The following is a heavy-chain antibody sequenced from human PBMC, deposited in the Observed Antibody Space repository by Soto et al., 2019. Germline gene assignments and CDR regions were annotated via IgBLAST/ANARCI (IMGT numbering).Heavy chain of an antibody. V-gene: IGHV4-59*01. CDR2: IFYAGNT. Sequence: PSETLSLTCTVSGGSIIGYYWSWMRQPPGKGLEWIGYIFYAGNTLYTPSLKSRVTISVDTSKNQFSLKLSSVTAADTAVYYCARHDIIAKLQNGMCVWGQGTMVTVSS. D-gene: IGHD2-8*01. CDR3: ARHDIIAKLQNGMCV. CDR1: GGSIIGYY. J-gene: IGHJ3*01.